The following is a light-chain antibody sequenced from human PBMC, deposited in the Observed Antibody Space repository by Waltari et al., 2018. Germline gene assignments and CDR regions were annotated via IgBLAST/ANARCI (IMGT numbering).Light chain of an antibody. CDR2: GNN. J-gene: IGLJ2*01. V-gene: IGLV1-40*01. CDR3: QSFDNMLSGGVV. CDR1: TSNIGAGHD. Sequence: QSVLTQPPSVSGTPGQRVTISCSGSTSNIGAGHDVHWYQHLPGTAPKLLIYGNNNRPPGVPGRFSGSKSGTSASLAITGLQADDEADYFCQSFDNMLSGGVVFGGGTKLAVL.